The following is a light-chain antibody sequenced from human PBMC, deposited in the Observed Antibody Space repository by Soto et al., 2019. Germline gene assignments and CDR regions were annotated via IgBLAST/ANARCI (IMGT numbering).Light chain of an antibody. CDR1: QDIYNY. CDR3: RQYDNHPIT. CDR2: DAS. Sequence: DIQMTQSPSSLSASVGDRVTITCQASQDIYNYLNWYQQKPGKAPKLLICDASNLETGVPSRFSGSGSGTDFTFTISSLQPEDIATYYCRQYDNHPITFGQGTRLEIK. V-gene: IGKV1-33*01. J-gene: IGKJ5*01.